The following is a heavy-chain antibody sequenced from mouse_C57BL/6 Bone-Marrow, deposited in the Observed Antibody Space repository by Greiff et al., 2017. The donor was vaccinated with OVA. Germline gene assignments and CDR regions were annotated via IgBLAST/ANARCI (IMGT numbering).Heavy chain of an antibody. V-gene: IGHV6-6*01. J-gene: IGHJ1*03. D-gene: IGHD1-1*01. CDR2: IRNKANNHAT. CDR1: GFTFSDAW. CDR3: TITTVVATYRYFDV. Sequence: EVKVEESGGGLVQPGGSMKLSCAASGFTFSDAWMDWVRQSPEKGLEWVAEIRNKANNHATYYAESVKGRFTISRDDSKSSVYLQMNSLRAEDPGIYYCTITTVVATYRYFDVWGTGTTVPVSS.